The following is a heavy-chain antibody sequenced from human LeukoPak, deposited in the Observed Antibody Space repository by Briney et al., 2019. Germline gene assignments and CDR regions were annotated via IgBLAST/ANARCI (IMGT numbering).Heavy chain of an antibody. J-gene: IGHJ4*02. CDR2: IKHDGSEK. V-gene: IGHV3-7*01. CDR1: GFTFSSYW. D-gene: IGHD2-15*01. Sequence: GGSLRLSCAASGFTFSSYWMSWVRQAPGKGLEWVANIKHDGSEKYYVDSVKGRFTISRDNAKNSLYLQMNSLRAEDTAVYYCARAVRVVRGDYFDYWGQGTLVTVSS. CDR3: ARAVRVVRGDYFDY.